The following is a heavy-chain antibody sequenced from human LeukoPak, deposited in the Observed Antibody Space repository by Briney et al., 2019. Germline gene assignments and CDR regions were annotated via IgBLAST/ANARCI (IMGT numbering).Heavy chain of an antibody. V-gene: IGHV3-30*03. Sequence: GRSLRLSCAASGFTFSSYGMHWVRQAPGKGLEWVAVISYDGSNKYYADSVKGRFTISRDNAKNSLYLQMNSLRAEDTAVYYCARDGYCGSTSCFVFDYWGQGTLVTVSS. CDR1: GFTFSSYG. CDR3: ARDGYCGSTSCFVFDY. D-gene: IGHD2-2*01. CDR2: ISYDGSNK. J-gene: IGHJ4*02.